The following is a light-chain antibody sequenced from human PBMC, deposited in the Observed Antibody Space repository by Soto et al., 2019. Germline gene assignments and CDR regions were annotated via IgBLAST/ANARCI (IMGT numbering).Light chain of an antibody. CDR2: AAS. CDR3: QHSYTTPIT. CDR1: QNIANY. J-gene: IGKJ5*01. Sequence: DIQMTQSPSSLSASVGDRVTITCRASQNIANYLNWYQQKPGKAPNLLIYAASSLRSGVPSRFSGSGSGTDFTLTISSLQPEDFATYYCQHSYTTPITFGQGTRLEIK. V-gene: IGKV1-39*01.